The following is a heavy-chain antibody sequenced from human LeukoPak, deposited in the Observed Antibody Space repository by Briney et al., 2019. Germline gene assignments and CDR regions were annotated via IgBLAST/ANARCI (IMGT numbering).Heavy chain of an antibody. CDR2: IYSGGST. V-gene: IGHV3-66*01. D-gene: IGHD6-13*01. CDR1: GFTVSSNY. CDR3: ARGRTQGIAAAGPFDY. Sequence: GGSLRLSCAASGFTVSSNYMSWVRQAPGKGLEWVSVIYSGGSTYYADSVKGRFTISRDNSKNTLYLQMNSLRAEDTAVYYCARGRTQGIAAAGPFDYWGQGTLVTVSS. J-gene: IGHJ4*02.